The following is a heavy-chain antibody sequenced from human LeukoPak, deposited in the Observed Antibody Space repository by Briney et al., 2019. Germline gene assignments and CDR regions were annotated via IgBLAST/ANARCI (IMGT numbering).Heavy chain of an antibody. J-gene: IGHJ5*02. CDR2: INHSGST. CDR3: AREPYYGSGSRWFDP. D-gene: IGHD3-10*01. V-gene: IGHV4-34*01. CDR1: GGSFSGYY. Sequence: SETLSLTCAVYGGSFSGYYWSWIRQPPGKGLEWIGEINHSGSTNYNPSLKSRVTISVDTSKNQFSLKLGSVTAADTAVYYCAREPYYGSGSRWFDPWGQGTLVTVSS.